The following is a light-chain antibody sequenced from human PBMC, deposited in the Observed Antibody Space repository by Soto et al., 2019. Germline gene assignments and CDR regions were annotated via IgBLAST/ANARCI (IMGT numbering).Light chain of an antibody. Sequence: DIVMTQSPLSLPVTPGEPASISCRSSQSNYLDWYLQKPGQSPQLLISLGSNRAPGVPDRFSGSGSGTDFTLKISRVEAEDVGVYYCMQGVQTPFTFGPGTKVDIK. CDR2: LGS. CDR1: QSNY. V-gene: IGKV2-28*01. J-gene: IGKJ3*01. CDR3: MQGVQTPFT.